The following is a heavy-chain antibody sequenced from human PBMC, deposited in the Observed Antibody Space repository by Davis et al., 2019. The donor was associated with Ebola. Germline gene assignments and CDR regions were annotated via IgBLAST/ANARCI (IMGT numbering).Heavy chain of an antibody. CDR1: GSTFSNYA. Sequence: SLKISCAASGSTFSNYAMSWVRQAPGKGLEWVSGISGSSRNKYYADSVKGRFTITRDNSKNTQYLQMNSLRAEDTAVYYCAKDLSFDFWSGYYYYGVDGWGQGTTVTVSS. J-gene: IGHJ6*02. D-gene: IGHD3-3*01. V-gene: IGHV3-23*01. CDR3: AKDLSFDFWSGYYYYGVDG. CDR2: ISGSSRNK.